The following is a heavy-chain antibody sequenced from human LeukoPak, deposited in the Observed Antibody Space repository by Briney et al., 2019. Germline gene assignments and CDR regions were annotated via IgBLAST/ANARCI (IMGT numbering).Heavy chain of an antibody. V-gene: IGHV1-69*01. D-gene: IGHD3-22*01. CDR1: GGTFSSYA. CDR2: IIPIFGTA. J-gene: IGHJ4*02. Sequence: ASVKVSCKASGGTFSSYAISWVRQAPGQGLEWMGGIIPIFGTANYAQKFQGRVTITADESTSTAYMELSSLRSEDTAMYYCASHYDSSGAYYFDYWGQGTLVTVSS. CDR3: ASHYDSSGAYYFDY.